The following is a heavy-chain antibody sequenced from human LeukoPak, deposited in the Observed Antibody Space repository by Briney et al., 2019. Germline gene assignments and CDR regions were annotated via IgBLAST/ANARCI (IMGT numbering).Heavy chain of an antibody. V-gene: IGHV1-8*01. D-gene: IGHD1-7*01. Sequence: APVKVSCKASGYTFTSYDINWVRQATGQGLEWMGWMNPNSGNTGYAQKFQGRVTMTRNTSISTAYMELSGLRSEDTAVYYCARGGVYNWNYEDYWGQGTLVTVSS. J-gene: IGHJ4*02. CDR2: MNPNSGNT. CDR3: ARGGVYNWNYEDY. CDR1: GYTFTSYD.